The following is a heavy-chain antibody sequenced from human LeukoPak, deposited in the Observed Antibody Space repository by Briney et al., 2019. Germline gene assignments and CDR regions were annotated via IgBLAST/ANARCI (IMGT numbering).Heavy chain of an antibody. CDR3: ARDNYDSSGYFY. J-gene: IGHJ4*02. CDR2: ISSSSSYI. V-gene: IGHV3-21*01. CDR1: GFTFSSYS. Sequence: PGGSLTLSCAASGFTFSSYSMNWVRQAPGKGLEWVSSISSSSSYIYYADSVKGRFTISRDNAKNSLYLQMNSLRAEDTAVYYCARDNYDSSGYFYWGQGTLVTVSS. D-gene: IGHD3-22*01.